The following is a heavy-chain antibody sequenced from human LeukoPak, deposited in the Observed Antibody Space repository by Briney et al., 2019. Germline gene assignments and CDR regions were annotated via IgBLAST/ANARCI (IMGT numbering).Heavy chain of an antibody. J-gene: IGHJ5*02. Sequence: PGGSLRLSCAASGFTFSSYSMHWVRQAPGKGLEWVTIIWFDGSRKYYADSVKGRFTISRDNSKNTVYLELNSLRVEDTAVYYCARSPSAAAYDLWGQGALVTAS. D-gene: IGHD2-21*01. CDR1: GFTFSSYS. V-gene: IGHV3-33*01. CDR2: IWFDGSRK. CDR3: ARSPSAAAYDL.